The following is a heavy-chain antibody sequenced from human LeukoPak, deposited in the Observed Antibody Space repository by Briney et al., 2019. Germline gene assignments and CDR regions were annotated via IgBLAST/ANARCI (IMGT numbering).Heavy chain of an antibody. Sequence: ASVTVSCTASGYTFTSYYMHWVRQAPGQGLEWMGIINPSGGSTSYAQKFQGRVTMTRDTSTSTVYMELSSLRSEDTAVYYCARAQGETGLDYWGQGTLVTVSS. CDR2: INPSGGST. D-gene: IGHD3-16*01. CDR3: ARAQGETGLDY. J-gene: IGHJ4*02. V-gene: IGHV1-46*01. CDR1: GYTFTSYY.